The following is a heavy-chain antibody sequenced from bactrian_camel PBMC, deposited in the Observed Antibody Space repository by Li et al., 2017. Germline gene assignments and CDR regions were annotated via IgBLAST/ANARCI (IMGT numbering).Heavy chain of an antibody. CDR2: SMDSDNTT. CDR3: AADWSIMTAIQALGLPPTAFNY. Sequence: HVQLVESGGGSVQRGGSLRLSCAASGHTFGRFCKAWFRQLPGRAREGVAVASMDSDNTTRYADFVKGRFTISQDEAKTTIFLQMNNLKPEDTGMYYCAADWSIMTAIQALGLPPTAFNYWGQGTQVTVS. CDR1: GHTFGRFC. J-gene: IGHJ4*01. V-gene: IGHV3S26*01. D-gene: IGHD3*01.